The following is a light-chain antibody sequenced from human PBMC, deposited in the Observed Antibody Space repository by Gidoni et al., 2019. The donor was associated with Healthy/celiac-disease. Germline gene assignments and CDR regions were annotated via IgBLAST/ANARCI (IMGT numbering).Light chain of an antibody. J-gene: IGLJ2*01. V-gene: IGLV3-9*01. CDR3: QVWDSSTGGV. CDR1: NIGSKN. Sequence: SYELTQPLPVSVALGQTASITCGGKNIGSKNVHWYQQKPGQAPVLVLYRDSNRPSGIPERFSGSNSGNTATLTISRAQAGDEADYYCQVWDSSTGGVFGGGTKLTVL. CDR2: RDS.